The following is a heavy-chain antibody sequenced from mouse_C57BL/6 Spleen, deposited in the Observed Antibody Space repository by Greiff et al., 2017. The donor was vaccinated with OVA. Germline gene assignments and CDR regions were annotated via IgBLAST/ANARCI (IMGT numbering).Heavy chain of an antibody. V-gene: IGHV10-1*01. J-gene: IGHJ1*03. CDR2: IRSKSNNYAT. CDR3: VSENCAPWYFDV. Sequence: DVHLVESGGGLVQPKGSLKLSCAASGFSFNTYAMNWVRQAPGKGLEWVARIRSKSNNYATYYADSVKDRFTISRDDSESMLYLRINHVNTEDTAMYYCVSENCAPWYFDVWGTGTTVTVSS. D-gene: IGHD4-1*01. CDR1: GFSFNTYA.